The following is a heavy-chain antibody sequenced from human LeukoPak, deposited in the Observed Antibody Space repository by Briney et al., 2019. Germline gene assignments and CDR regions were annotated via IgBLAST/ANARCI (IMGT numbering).Heavy chain of an antibody. V-gene: IGHV1-2*02. Sequence: ASVKVSCKASGYTFTGYYMHWVRQAPGQGLEWMGWINPNSGGTNYAQKFQGRVTMTRDTSISTAYMELSRLRSDDTAVYYCAKESAWSYDFWSAYCHFDYWGQGTLVTVSS. J-gene: IGHJ4*02. D-gene: IGHD3-3*01. CDR2: INPNSGGT. CDR3: AKESAWSYDFWSAYCHFDY. CDR1: GYTFTGYY.